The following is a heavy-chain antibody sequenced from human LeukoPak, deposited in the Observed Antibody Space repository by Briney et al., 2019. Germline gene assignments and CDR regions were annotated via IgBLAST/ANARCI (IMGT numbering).Heavy chain of an antibody. Sequence: PSETLSLTCAVYGGSFSGYYWSWIRQPPGKGLEWIGEINHSGSTNYNPSLKSRVTISVDTSKNQFSLKLSSVTAADTAVYYCASFTMVRGEPSYYFDYWGQGTLVTVSS. V-gene: IGHV4-34*01. CDR2: INHSGST. CDR1: GGSFSGYY. CDR3: ASFTMVRGEPSYYFDY. D-gene: IGHD3-10*01. J-gene: IGHJ4*02.